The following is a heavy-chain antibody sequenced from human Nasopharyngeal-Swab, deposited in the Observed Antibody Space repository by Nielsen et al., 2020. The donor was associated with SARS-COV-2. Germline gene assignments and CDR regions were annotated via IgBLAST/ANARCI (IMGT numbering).Heavy chain of an antibody. D-gene: IGHD1-26*01. CDR3: ARGLFSGSYFGY. J-gene: IGHJ4*02. CDR2: TKQDGSEK. CDR1: GFTFSSYW. V-gene: IGHV3-7*03. Sequence: GESLKISCAASGFTFSSYWMSWVRQAPGKGLKWVANTKQDGSEKYYVDSVKGRFTISRDNAKNSLYLQMNSLRAEDTAVYYCARGLFSGSYFGYWGQGTLVTVSS.